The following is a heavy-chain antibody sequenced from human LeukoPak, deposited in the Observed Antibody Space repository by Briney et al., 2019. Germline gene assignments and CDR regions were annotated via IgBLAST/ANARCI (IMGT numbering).Heavy chain of an antibody. Sequence: GGSLRLSCAASGFTFSSYAMHWVRQAPGKGLEYVSAISSNEGSTYYANSVKGRFTISRDNSKNTLYLQMGSLRAEDMAVYYCARGQVVVAAVWYFDYWGQGTLVTVSS. CDR1: GFTFSSYA. D-gene: IGHD2-15*01. CDR2: ISSNEGST. V-gene: IGHV3-64*01. CDR3: ARGQVVVAAVWYFDY. J-gene: IGHJ4*02.